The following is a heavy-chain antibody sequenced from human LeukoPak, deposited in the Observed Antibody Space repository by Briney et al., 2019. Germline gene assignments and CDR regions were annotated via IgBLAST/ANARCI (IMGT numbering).Heavy chain of an antibody. V-gene: IGHV3-23*01. CDR2: ISGSGGST. J-gene: IGHJ5*02. CDR3: AKDLDYYDSSGYPTPNWFDP. Sequence: GGSLRLSCAASGFTFGSYAMSWVRQAPGKGLEWVSAISGSGGSTYYADSVKGRFTISRDNSKNTLYLQMNSLRAEDTAVYYCAKDLDYYDSSGYPTPNWFDPWGQGTLVTVSS. CDR1: GFTFGSYA. D-gene: IGHD3-22*01.